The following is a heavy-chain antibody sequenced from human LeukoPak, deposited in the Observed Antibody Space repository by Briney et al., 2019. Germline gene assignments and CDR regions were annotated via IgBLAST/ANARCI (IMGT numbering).Heavy chain of an antibody. Sequence: GGSLRLSCAASGFTFSSYAMHWVRQAPGKGLEWVAVISYGGSNKYYADSVKGRFTISKDNSKNTLYLQMNSLRAEDTAVYYCARGTSYWGQGTLVTVSS. CDR2: ISYGGSNK. D-gene: IGHD2-2*01. CDR3: ARGTSY. CDR1: GFTFSSYA. J-gene: IGHJ4*02. V-gene: IGHV3-30-3*01.